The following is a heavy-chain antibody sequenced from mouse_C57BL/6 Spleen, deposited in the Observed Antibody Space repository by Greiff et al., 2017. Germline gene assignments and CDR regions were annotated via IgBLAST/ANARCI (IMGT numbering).Heavy chain of an antibody. Sequence: VQLQQSGPELVKPGASVKISCKASGYSFTDYNMNWVKQSNGKSLEWIGVINPNYGTTSYNQKFKGKATLTVDQSSSTAYMQHNSRTSEDAAVYYWARGGYYDYDGYWYFDVWGTGTTVTVAS. CDR1: GYSFTDYN. J-gene: IGHJ1*03. CDR2: INPNYGTT. CDR3: ARGGYYDYDGYWYFDV. V-gene: IGHV1-39*01. D-gene: IGHD2-4*01.